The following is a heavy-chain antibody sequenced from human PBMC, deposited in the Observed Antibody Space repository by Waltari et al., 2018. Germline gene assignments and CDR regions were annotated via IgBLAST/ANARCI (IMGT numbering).Heavy chain of an antibody. D-gene: IGHD3-3*01. Sequence: EEQLMESGGGLVKRGGSLRLSCVGSGFTLSNYWVGWFRQAPGKGLEWVANIKQDGSEIYYVDSVKGRFTISRDNAKNSLYLQMNSLTTEDTAVYYCAGGGGFLCDIWGQGTLVTVSS. CDR1: GFTLSNYW. J-gene: IGHJ3*02. CDR3: AGGGGFLCDI. CDR2: IKQDGSEI. V-gene: IGHV3-7*01.